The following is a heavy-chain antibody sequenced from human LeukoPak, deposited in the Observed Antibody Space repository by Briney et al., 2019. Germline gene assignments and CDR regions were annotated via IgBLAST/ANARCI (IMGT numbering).Heavy chain of an antibody. V-gene: IGHV3-33*06. J-gene: IGHJ4*02. Sequence: PGRSLRLSCAASGFTFSSDGMHWVRQAPGKGLEWVAVIWYDGSNKYYADSVKGRFTISRDNSKNTLYLQMNSLRAEDTAVYYCAKEAHSGSYFDYWGQGTLVTVSS. CDR2: IWYDGSNK. CDR3: AKEAHSGSYFDY. D-gene: IGHD3-22*01. CDR1: GFTFSSDG.